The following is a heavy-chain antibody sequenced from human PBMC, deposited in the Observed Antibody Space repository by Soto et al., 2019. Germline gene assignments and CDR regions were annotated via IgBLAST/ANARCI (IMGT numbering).Heavy chain of an antibody. D-gene: IGHD1-26*01. J-gene: IGHJ4*02. CDR2: ISYDGSNK. V-gene: IGHV3-30-3*01. CDR1: GFTFRACA. CDR3: ARDVLGATKGYFDY. Sequence: GGPLRLSCVVSGFTFRACAMSWVRQAPGKGLEWVAVISYDGSNKYYADSVKGRFTISRDNSKNTLYLQMNSLRAEDTAVYYCARDVLGATKGYFDYWGQGTLVTVSS.